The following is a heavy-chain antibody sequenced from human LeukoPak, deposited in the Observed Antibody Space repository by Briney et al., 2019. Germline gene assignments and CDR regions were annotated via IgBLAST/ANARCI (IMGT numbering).Heavy chain of an antibody. CDR1: GFTLSSYA. D-gene: IGHD3-10*01. J-gene: IGHJ4*02. CDR3: ARDFYDGFALDN. V-gene: IGHV3-23*01. Sequence: GGSLRLSCAASGFTLSSYAMSWVRQAPGKGLEWVSAISGSGGSTYYADSVKGRFTISRDNSKNTLYLQMNSLRAEDTAVYYCARDFYDGFALDNWGQGTLVTVSS. CDR2: ISGSGGST.